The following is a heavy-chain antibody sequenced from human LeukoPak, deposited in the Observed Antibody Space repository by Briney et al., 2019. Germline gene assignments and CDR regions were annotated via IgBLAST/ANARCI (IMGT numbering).Heavy chain of an antibody. CDR2: INPNSGGT. Sequence: ASVKVSCKASEYTFTGNYMHWVRQAPGQGLEWMGWINPNSGGTNYAQKLQGRVSVTTDTSTSTAYMDLRSLRSDDTAVYYCARDLRYSSGWSASGMDVWGKGTTVTISS. CDR3: ARDLRYSSGWSASGMDV. V-gene: IGHV1-2*02. D-gene: IGHD6-19*01. J-gene: IGHJ6*03. CDR1: EYTFTGNY.